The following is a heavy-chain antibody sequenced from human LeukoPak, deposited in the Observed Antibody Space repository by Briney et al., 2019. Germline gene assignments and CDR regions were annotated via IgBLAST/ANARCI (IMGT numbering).Heavy chain of an antibody. V-gene: IGHV1-8*03. J-gene: IGHJ4*02. CDR2: MNTNSGNT. Sequence: ASVKVSCKASGYTFTNYDINWVRQATGQGLEWMGYMNTNSGNTGYAQKFQGRVTITKNTSISTAYMELSSLRSEDTAVYYCAREGCDYWGQGTLVTVSS. CDR3: AREGCDY. CDR1: GYTFTNYD.